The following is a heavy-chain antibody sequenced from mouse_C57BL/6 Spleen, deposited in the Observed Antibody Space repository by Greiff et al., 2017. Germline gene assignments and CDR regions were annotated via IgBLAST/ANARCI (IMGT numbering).Heavy chain of an antibody. D-gene: IGHD2-5*01. J-gene: IGHJ4*01. CDR2: ISYDGSN. CDR3: ARAYSKGRFYAMDY. CDR1: GYSITSGYY. Sequence: LVESGPGLVKPSQSLSLTCSVTGYSITSGYYWNWIRQFPGNKLEWMGYISYDGSNNYNPSLKNRISITRDTSKNQFFLKLNSVTTEDTATYYCARAYSKGRFYAMDYGGQGTSVTVSS. V-gene: IGHV3-6*01.